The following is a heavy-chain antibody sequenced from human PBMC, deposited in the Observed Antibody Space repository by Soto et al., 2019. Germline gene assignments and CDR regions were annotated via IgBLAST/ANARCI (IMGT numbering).Heavy chain of an antibody. D-gene: IGHD2-15*01. CDR2: ISCTGSRK. CDR3: ARVSTPV. Sequence: GGSLRLSCAASGFPFRDHYMSWIRQAPGKGLEWVAYISCTGSRKEHADSVKGRFTISRDNAKNSGYLQMNGLRVEDTGVYYCARVSTPVWGQGTTVTVSS. J-gene: IGHJ6*02. V-gene: IGHV3-11*01. CDR1: GFPFRDHY.